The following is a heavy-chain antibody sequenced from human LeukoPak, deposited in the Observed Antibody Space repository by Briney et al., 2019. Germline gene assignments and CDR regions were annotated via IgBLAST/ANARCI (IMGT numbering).Heavy chain of an antibody. V-gene: IGHV1-8*01. D-gene: IGHD3-10*01. Sequence: ASVKVSCKASGYTFTSYDINWVRQATGQGLEWMGWMNPNSGNTGYAQKFQGRVTMTRNTSISTAYMELSSLGSEDTAVYYCARGVVVSRRYYYGSGSLSDYWGQGTLVTVSS. CDR3: ARGVVVSRRYYYGSGSLSDY. CDR1: GYTFTSYD. J-gene: IGHJ4*02. CDR2: MNPNSGNT.